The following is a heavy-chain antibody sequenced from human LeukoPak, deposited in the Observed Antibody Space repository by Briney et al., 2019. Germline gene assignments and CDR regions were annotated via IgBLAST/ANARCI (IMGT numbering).Heavy chain of an antibody. CDR1: GFTFSSYA. Sequence: GGSLRLPCAASGFTFSSYAMHWVRQAPGKGLDYVSAISSNGGSTYYANSVKGRFTISRDNSKNTLYLQMGSLRAEDMAVYYCAREGWDASSSWYSEPTPYFDYWGQGTLVTVSS. D-gene: IGHD6-13*01. CDR2: ISSNGGST. CDR3: AREGWDASSSWYSEPTPYFDY. J-gene: IGHJ4*02. V-gene: IGHV3-64*01.